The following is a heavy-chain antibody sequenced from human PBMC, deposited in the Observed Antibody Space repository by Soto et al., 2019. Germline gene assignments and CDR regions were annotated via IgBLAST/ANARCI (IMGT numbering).Heavy chain of an antibody. V-gene: IGHV3-30-3*01. J-gene: IGHJ4*02. Sequence: PGGSLRLSCAASGLTFSSYAMHWVRQAPGKGLEWVAVISYDGSNKYYADSVKGRFTISRDNSKNTLYLQMNSLQTEDTAVYYCTRYYYESSGYYVYWGQGALVTVSS. CDR1: GLTFSSYA. CDR3: TRYYYESSGYYVY. D-gene: IGHD3-22*01. CDR2: ISYDGSNK.